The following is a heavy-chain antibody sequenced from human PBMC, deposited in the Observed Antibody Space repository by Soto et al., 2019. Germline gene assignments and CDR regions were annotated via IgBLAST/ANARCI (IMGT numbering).Heavy chain of an antibody. D-gene: IGHD2-15*01. CDR3: ARVVVVAARPDYYYYMDV. J-gene: IGHJ6*03. Sequence: QVQLVQSGAEVKKPGASVKVSCKASGYTFTSYDINWVRQATGQGLEWMGWMNPNSGNTGYAQKFQGSVTMTRNTSISTAYMELSSLRSEDTAVYYCARVVVVAARPDYYYYMDVWGKGTTVTVSS. CDR2: MNPNSGNT. CDR1: GYTFTSYD. V-gene: IGHV1-8*01.